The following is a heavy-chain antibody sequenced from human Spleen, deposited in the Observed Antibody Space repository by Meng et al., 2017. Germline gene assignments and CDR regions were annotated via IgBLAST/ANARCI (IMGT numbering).Heavy chain of an antibody. CDR3: SRRWFGELRNWFDP. Sequence: LRLSCTVSGTSISSGGYYWSWIRQHPGKGLEWIGYIYSSGSTSYNPSLKSRVTISIDTSKNQFSLNLNSVTAADTAVYYCSRRWFGELRNWFDPWGQGTLVTSPQ. V-gene: IGHV4-31*03. CDR2: IYSSGST. CDR1: GTSISSGGYY. D-gene: IGHD3-10*01. J-gene: IGHJ5*02.